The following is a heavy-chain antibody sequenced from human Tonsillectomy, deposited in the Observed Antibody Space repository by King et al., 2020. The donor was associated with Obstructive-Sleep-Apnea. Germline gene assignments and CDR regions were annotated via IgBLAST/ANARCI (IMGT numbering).Heavy chain of an antibody. V-gene: IGHV3-33*01. J-gene: IGHJ4*02. Sequence: QVQLVESGGGVVQPGRSLRLSCAASGFTLSTCGMHWVRQAPGKGLDWVAVIWYDGSDNYADSVKGRFTISKDNSKNTLYLQMNSLRAEDTAVYYCARDSVTEGGFDYWGRGTLVTVSS. CDR1: GFTLSTCG. CDR3: ARDSVTEGGFDY. D-gene: IGHD3-16*01. CDR2: IWYDGSD.